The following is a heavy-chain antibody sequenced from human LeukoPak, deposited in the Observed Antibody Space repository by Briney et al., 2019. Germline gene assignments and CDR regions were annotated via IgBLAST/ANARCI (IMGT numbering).Heavy chain of an antibody. CDR2: INHSGST. J-gene: IGHJ4*02. CDR1: GGPFGVYY. CDR3: AGPGAGDLDY. Sequence: KSSETLSLTCAVYGGPFGVYYWSWVRQPPGKGLEWIGGINHSGSTNYNPSLKSRVTISVDTSKNHFSLKLSSVTAADTAVYYCAGPGAGDLDYWGQGTLVTVSS. D-gene: IGHD3-10*01. V-gene: IGHV4-34*01.